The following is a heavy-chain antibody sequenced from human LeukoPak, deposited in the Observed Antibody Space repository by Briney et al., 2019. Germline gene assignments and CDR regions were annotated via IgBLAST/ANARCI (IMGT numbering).Heavy chain of an antibody. Sequence: GGSLRLSCAASGFTVNFNYMSWVRQAPGKGLEWVSVIYSGGTTHYADSVQGRFTISRDNLKNTLYLEMSSLRAEDTAVYYCARDIYYGSGNFDYWGQGTLVTVSS. V-gene: IGHV3-53*01. D-gene: IGHD3-10*01. J-gene: IGHJ4*02. CDR1: GFTVNFNY. CDR2: IYSGGTT. CDR3: ARDIYYGSGNFDY.